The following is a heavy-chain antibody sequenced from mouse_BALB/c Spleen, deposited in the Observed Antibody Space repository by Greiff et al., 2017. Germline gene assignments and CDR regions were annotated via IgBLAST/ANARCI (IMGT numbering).Heavy chain of an antibody. CDR3: ARDGGLRRGGVFDY. Sequence: EVQLQQSGPELVKPGASVKIPCKASGYTFTDYNMDWVKQSHGKSLEWIGDINPNNGGTIYNQKFKGKATLTVDKSSSTAYMELRSLTSEDTAVYYCARDGGLRRGGVFDYWGQGTTLTVSS. J-gene: IGHJ2*01. D-gene: IGHD2-4*01. V-gene: IGHV1-18*01. CDR1: GYTFTDYN. CDR2: INPNNGGT.